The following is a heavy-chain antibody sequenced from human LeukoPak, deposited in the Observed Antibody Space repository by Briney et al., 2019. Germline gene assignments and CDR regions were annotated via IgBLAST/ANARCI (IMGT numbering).Heavy chain of an antibody. Sequence: PGGSLRLSCVASGFTFSTFAMHWVRQAPGKGLEYVSSISNNGASKYYGNSVKGRFFISRDNSKNTLWLQMGSLRAEDMAVYFCARGYGTDSGWRAFDVWGPGTMVAVSS. D-gene: IGHD2-8*02. CDR2: ISNNGASK. CDR1: GFTFSTFA. CDR3: ARGYGTDSGWRAFDV. V-gene: IGHV3-64*01. J-gene: IGHJ3*01.